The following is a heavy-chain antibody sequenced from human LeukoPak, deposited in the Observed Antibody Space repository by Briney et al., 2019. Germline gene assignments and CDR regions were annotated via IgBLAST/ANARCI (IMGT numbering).Heavy chain of an antibody. J-gene: IGHJ4*02. Sequence: GGSLRLSCAASGFTFSSYWMHWVRQAPGKGLVWVSRINSDGSSTSYADSVKGRFTISRDNAKNSLYLQMNSLRAEDTALYYCARTRKYSYGPNDYWGQGTLVTVSS. V-gene: IGHV3-74*01. CDR3: ARTRKYSYGPNDY. CDR2: INSDGSST. CDR1: GFTFSSYW. D-gene: IGHD5-18*01.